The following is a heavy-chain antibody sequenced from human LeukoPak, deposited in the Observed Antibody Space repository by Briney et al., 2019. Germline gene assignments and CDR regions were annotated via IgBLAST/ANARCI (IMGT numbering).Heavy chain of an antibody. Sequence: ASVKVSCKASGYTFTSYDINWVRQATGQGLEWMGWMNPNSGNTGYAQKFQGRVTMTRNTSISTAYMELSSLRSEDTAVYYCARGLGSSGYYYGMDVWGQGTTVTVSS. V-gene: IGHV1-8*01. D-gene: IGHD6-25*01. J-gene: IGHJ6*02. CDR2: MNPNSGNT. CDR1: GYTFTSYD. CDR3: ARGLGSSGYYYGMDV.